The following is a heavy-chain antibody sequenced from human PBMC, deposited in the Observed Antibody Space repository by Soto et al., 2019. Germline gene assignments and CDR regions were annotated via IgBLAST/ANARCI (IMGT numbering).Heavy chain of an antibody. CDR1: GYTFTSYG. D-gene: IGHD3-16*02. Sequence: ASVKVSCKASGYTFTSYGISWVRQAPGQGLEWMGWISAYNGNTNYAQKLQGRVTMTTDTSTSTAYMELRSLRSDDTAVYYCARANYDYVWGSYRRPAYFDYWGQGTLVTVSS. J-gene: IGHJ4*02. CDR3: ARANYDYVWGSYRRPAYFDY. CDR2: ISAYNGNT. V-gene: IGHV1-18*01.